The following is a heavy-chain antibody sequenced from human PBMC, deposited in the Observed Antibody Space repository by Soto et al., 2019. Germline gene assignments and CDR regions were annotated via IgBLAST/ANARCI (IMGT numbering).Heavy chain of an antibody. Sequence: EVQLLESGGGLVQPGGSLRLSCAAPGFTFSNYAMNWVRQAPGKGLEWVSVISGSGGSTYYADSVKGRFTISRDNSKNTLYLQMNSLRGEDTAVYYCARRSSGWYFDYWGQGTLATVSP. CDR3: ARRSSGWYFDY. D-gene: IGHD6-19*01. CDR1: GFTFSNYA. V-gene: IGHV3-23*01. J-gene: IGHJ4*02. CDR2: ISGSGGST.